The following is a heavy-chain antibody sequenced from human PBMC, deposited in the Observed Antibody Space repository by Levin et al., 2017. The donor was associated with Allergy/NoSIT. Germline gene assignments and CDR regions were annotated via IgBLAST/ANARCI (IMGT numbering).Heavy chain of an antibody. V-gene: IGHV3-21*01. J-gene: IGHJ4*02. Sequence: GESLKISCAASGFTFSSYSMNWVRQAPGKGLEWVSSISSSSSYIYYADSVKGRFTISRDNAKNSLYLQMNSLRAEDTAVYYCARGAFQGIDYWGQGTLVTVSS. CDR2: ISSSSSYI. CDR1: GFTFSSYS. CDR3: ARGAFQGIDY. D-gene: IGHD3-16*01.